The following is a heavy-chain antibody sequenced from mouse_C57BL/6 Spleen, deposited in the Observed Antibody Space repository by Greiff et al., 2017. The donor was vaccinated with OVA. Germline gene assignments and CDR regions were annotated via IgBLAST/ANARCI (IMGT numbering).Heavy chain of an antibody. D-gene: IGHD3-2*02. J-gene: IGHJ3*01. CDR3: ARGDSSGYVWFAY. CDR2: IDPSDSYT. V-gene: IGHV1-50*01. CDR1: GYTFTSYW. Sequence: VQLQQPGAELLKPGASVKLSCKASGYTFTSYWMQWVKQRPGQGLEWIGEIDPSDSYTNYNQKFKGKATLTVDTSSSTAYMQLSSLTSEDSAVYYCARGDSSGYVWFAYWGQGTLVTVSA.